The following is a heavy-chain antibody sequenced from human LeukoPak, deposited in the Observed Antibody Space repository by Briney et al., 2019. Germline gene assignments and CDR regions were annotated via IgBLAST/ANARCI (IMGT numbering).Heavy chain of an antibody. CDR1: GGSFSGYY. Sequence: SQTLSLTCAVYGGSFSGYYWSWIRQHPGKGLEWIGEINHSGSTNYNPSLKSRVTISVDTSKNQFSLKLSSVTAADTAVYYCALRAHIIAVAGSFDYWGQGTLVTVSS. CDR3: ALRAHIIAVAGSFDY. V-gene: IGHV4-34*01. J-gene: IGHJ4*02. D-gene: IGHD6-19*01. CDR2: INHSGST.